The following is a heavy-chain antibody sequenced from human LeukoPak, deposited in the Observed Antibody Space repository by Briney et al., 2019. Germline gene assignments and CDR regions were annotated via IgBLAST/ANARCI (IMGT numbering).Heavy chain of an antibody. CDR3: ARRASSLYYFDY. CDR2: IYPGDSDT. D-gene: IGHD6-13*01. CDR1: GYTFTGYW. Sequence: GESLKISCEGSGYTFTGYWIAWVRQMPGNDLEWMGIIYPGDSDTRYSPSFQGQVTISADKSISTAYLQWSSLKASDAAIYYCARRASSLYYFDYWGQGTLVTVSS. V-gene: IGHV5-51*01. J-gene: IGHJ4*02.